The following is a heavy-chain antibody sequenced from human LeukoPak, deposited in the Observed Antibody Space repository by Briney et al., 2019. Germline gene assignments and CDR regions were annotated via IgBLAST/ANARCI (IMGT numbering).Heavy chain of an antibody. CDR3: ARGGLGMTTVTKFDC. V-gene: IGHV1-69*02. D-gene: IGHD4-17*01. J-gene: IGHJ4*02. CDR1: GGTFSSYT. CDR2: IIPILGIA. Sequence: ASVKVSCKASGGTFSSYTISWVRQAPGQGLEWMGRIIPILGIANYAQKFQGRVTITADKSTSTAYMELSSLRSEDTAVYYCARGGLGMTTVTKFDCWGQGTLVTVSS.